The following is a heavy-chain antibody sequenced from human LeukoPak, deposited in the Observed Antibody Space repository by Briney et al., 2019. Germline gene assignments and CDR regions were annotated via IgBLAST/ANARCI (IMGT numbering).Heavy chain of an antibody. CDR1: GLTFSSYN. Sequence: GGSLRPSCAASGLTFSSYNMNWVRQAPGKGLEWVSSITSNSRYMYYADSVKGRFTISRDNAKNSLYLQMNSLRAEDAALYFCARDPYSGSYGADYYYYMDVWGKGTTVTISS. D-gene: IGHD1-26*01. V-gene: IGHV3-21*01. CDR2: ITSNSRYM. J-gene: IGHJ6*03. CDR3: ARDPYSGSYGADYYYYMDV.